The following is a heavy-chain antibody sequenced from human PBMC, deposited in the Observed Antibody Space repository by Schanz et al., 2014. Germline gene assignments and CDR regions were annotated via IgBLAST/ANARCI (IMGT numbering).Heavy chain of an antibody. CDR3: ARENLNWEAFDI. CDR2: ISDSSGTI. CDR1: GFPFSTYS. Sequence: EVQLVESGGGLVKPGGSLRLSCVASGFPFSTYSIHWVRQAPGKGLEWLSYISDSSGTIYYADSVKGRFTISRDNAKNSLYLEMTSLRGEDTAVYYCARENLNWEAFDIWGQGTVVTVSS. J-gene: IGHJ3*02. V-gene: IGHV3-21*05. D-gene: IGHD7-27*01.